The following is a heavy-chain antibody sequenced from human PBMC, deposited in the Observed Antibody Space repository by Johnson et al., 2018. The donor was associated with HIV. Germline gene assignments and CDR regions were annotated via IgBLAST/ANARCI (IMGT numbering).Heavy chain of an antibody. CDR1: GFSFSDYY. D-gene: IGHD2-21*01. J-gene: IGHJ3*02. V-gene: IGHV3-11*04. Sequence: QVQLVESGGGLVQPGGSLRLSCAASGFSFSDYYMTWIRQAPGKGLEWVSYISSSGSTIYYADSVRGRFTISRDNAENSLYLQMNSLRAEDTAVYYCARHTGYDAFDIWGQGTMVTVSS. CDR3: ARHTGYDAFDI. CDR2: ISSSGSTI.